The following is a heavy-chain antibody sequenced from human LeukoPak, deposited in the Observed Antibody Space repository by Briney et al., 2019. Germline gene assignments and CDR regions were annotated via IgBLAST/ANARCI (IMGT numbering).Heavy chain of an antibody. CDR3: ARGTKPDSSGYYFDY. V-gene: IGHV3-20*04. J-gene: IGHJ4*02. Sequence: GGSLRLSCAASGLTFDDYGMSWVRQAPGKGLEWVSGINWNGGGTGYADSVKGRFTISRDNAKNSLYLQMNSLRAEDTALYYCARGTKPDSSGYYFDYWGQGTLVTVSS. D-gene: IGHD3-22*01. CDR2: INWNGGGT. CDR1: GLTFDDYG.